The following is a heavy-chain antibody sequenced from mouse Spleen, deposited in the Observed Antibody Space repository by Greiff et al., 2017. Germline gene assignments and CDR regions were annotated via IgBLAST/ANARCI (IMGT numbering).Heavy chain of an antibody. D-gene: IGHD2-3*01. CDR3: ARVGDGYYGAMDY. Sequence: VQLQQPGAELVRPGTSVKLSCKASGYTFTSYWMHWVKQRPGQGLEWIGVIDPSDSYTNYNQKFKGKATLTVDTSSSTAYMQLSSLTSEDSAVYYCARVGDGYYGAMDYWGQGTSVTVSS. CDR2: IDPSDSYT. V-gene: IGHV1-59*01. CDR1: GYTFTSYW. J-gene: IGHJ4*01.